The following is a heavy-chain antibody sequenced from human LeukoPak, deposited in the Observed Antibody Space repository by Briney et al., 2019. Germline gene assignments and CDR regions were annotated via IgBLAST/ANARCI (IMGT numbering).Heavy chain of an antibody. D-gene: IGHD6-19*01. V-gene: IGHV3-33*05. CDR2: VTYGDNIA. CDR1: GFSFNDYG. CDR3: VSSVGYSSGWFIPGGN. J-gene: IGHJ4*02. Sequence: PGGSLRLSCAASGFSFNDYGMHWVRQAPGKGLGWLAVVTYGDNIAYYRDSVKGRFTVSRDNSKNTLYLQMNSLTAEDTAVYYCVSSVGYSSGWFIPGGNWGQGTLVTVSS.